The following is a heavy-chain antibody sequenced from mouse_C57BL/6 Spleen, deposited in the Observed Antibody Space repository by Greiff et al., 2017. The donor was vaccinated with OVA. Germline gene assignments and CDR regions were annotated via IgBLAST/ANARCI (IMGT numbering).Heavy chain of an antibody. D-gene: IGHD2-5*01. CDR2: IYPGSGNT. Sequence: VKLQESGAELVRPGASVKLSCKASGYTFTDYYINWVKQRPGQGLEWIARIYPGSGNTYYNEKFKGKATLTAEKSSSTAYMQLSSLTSEDSAVYFCARRSNYGYYFDYWGQGTTLTVSS. CDR1: GYTFTDYY. CDR3: ARRSNYGYYFDY. J-gene: IGHJ2*01. V-gene: IGHV1-76*01.